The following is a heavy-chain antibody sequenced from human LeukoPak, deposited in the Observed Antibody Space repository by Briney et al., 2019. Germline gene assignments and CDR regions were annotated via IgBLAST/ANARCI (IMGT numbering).Heavy chain of an antibody. CDR1: GITLSNYG. J-gene: IGHJ6*02. V-gene: IGHV3-33*08. CDR3: ARDHKVRGIVADYFYGMDV. CDR2: IWFDGSNQ. Sequence: GGSLRLSCAVSGITLSNYGMSWVRQAPGKGLEWVAVIWFDGSNQYYADSVKGRFTVSKDFSENTLYLQMNSLRAEDTAAYYCARDHKVRGIVADYFYGMDVWGQGTTVTVSS. D-gene: IGHD3-10*01.